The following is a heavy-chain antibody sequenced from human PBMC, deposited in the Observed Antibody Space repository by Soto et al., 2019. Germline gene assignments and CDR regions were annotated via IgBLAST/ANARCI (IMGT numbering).Heavy chain of an antibody. D-gene: IGHD1-1*01. J-gene: IGHJ6*02. CDR3: ASWSAWNPLYYHGMDV. Sequence: SVKVSGKVSGGAFTNYSLNWVRHSPGQGLEWLGGIIPLHNTSNYSEKFVGRVSVTADISSSTVYMHLSGLTSGDTATYYCASWSAWNPLYYHGMDVWGQGTTVTVSS. CDR1: GGAFTNYS. CDR2: IIPLHNTS. V-gene: IGHV1-69*08.